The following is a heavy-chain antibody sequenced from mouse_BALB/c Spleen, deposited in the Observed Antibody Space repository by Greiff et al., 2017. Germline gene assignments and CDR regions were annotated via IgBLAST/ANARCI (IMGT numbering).Heavy chain of an antibody. Sequence: VQLQQSGPGLVAPSQSLSITCTVSGFSLTSYGVHWVRQPPGKGLEWLGVIWAGGSTNYNSALMSRLSISKDNSKSQVFLKMNSLQTDDTAMYYCARDRTTATGYFDYWGQGTTLTVSS. J-gene: IGHJ2*01. CDR1: GFSLTSYG. D-gene: IGHD1-2*01. CDR2: IWAGGST. CDR3: ARDRTTATGYFDY. V-gene: IGHV2-9*02.